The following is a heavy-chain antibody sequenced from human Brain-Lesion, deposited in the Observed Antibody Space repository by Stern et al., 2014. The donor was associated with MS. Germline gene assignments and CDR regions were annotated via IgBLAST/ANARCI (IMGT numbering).Heavy chain of an antibody. CDR2: VYYRGST. CDR1: GGSISRSTYY. Sequence: QVHLVESGPGLVKPSETLSLTCTVSGGSISRSTYYWGWLRLSPGKGLAWIGSVYYRGSTFYNPSLQSRVPLSLPLFTHPFSLPLASVTAADTGLYYCARASGLFEYWGQGVLVTVSS. J-gene: IGHJ4*02. V-gene: IGHV4-39*01. CDR3: ARASGLFEY. D-gene: IGHD3-16*01.